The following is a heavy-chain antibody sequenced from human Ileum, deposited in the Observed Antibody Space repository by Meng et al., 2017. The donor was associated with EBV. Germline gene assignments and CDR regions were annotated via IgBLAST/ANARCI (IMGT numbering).Heavy chain of an antibody. Sequence: QFPLKESDPPGLKPTQTLTLPCTFSGFSLSTSGVGVGWIRQPPGKALEWLAMIYGQGDKHYSPSLTSRLTITKDTSKNQVVLTMTNMDSVNTATYYCVLRPRQLLRGWFDSWGQGALVTVSS. CDR3: VLRPRQLLRGWFDS. V-gene: IGHV2-5*01. CDR1: GFSLSTSGVG. J-gene: IGHJ5*01. D-gene: IGHD6-13*01. CDR2: IYGQGDK.